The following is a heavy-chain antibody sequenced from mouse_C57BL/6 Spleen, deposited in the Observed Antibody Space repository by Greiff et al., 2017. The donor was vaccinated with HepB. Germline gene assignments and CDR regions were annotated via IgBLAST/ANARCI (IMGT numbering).Heavy chain of an antibody. CDR1: GYAFSSYW. V-gene: IGHV1-80*01. J-gene: IGHJ1*03. CDR2: IYPGDGDT. CDR3: ARTGTGYWYFDV. D-gene: IGHD4-1*01. Sequence: QVQLQQSGAELVKPGASVKISCKASGYAFSSYWMNWVKQRPGKGLEWIGQIYPGDGDTNYNGKFKGKATLTADKSSSTAYMQLSSLTSEDSAVYFCARTGTGYWYFDVWGTWTTVTVSS.